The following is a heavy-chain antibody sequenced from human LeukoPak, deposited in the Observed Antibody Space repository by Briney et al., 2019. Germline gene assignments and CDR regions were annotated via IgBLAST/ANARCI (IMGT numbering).Heavy chain of an antibody. CDR2: IATTGGT. CDR3: VRDPGSGAYGLDV. J-gene: IGHJ6*02. V-gene: IGHV3-13*01. CDR1: GFTFSSYD. D-gene: IGHD3-10*01. Sequence: PGGSLRLSCAASGFTFSSYDMHWVRQATGRGLEWVSAIATTGGTYYTGSVKSRFTISRENAKNSLYLQMKSLRVGDTAVYYCVRDPGSGAYGLDVWGHGTTVTVPS.